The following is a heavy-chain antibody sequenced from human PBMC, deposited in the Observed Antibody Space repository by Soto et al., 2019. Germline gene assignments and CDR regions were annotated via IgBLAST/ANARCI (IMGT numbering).Heavy chain of an antibody. CDR3: ARFRVFRYYYGMDV. CDR1: GFTFSSYE. Sequence: GSLRLSCAASGFTFSSYEMNWVRQAPGKGLEWVSYISSSGSTIYYADSVKGRFTISRDNAKNSLYLQMNSLRAEDTAVYYCARFRVFRYYYGMDVWGQGTTVTVSS. J-gene: IGHJ6*02. CDR2: ISSSGSTI. V-gene: IGHV3-48*03.